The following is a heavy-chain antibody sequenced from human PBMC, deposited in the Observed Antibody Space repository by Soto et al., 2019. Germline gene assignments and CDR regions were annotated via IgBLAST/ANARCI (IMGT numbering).Heavy chain of an antibody. V-gene: IGHV3-11*06. D-gene: IGHD4-17*01. Sequence: TGGSLRLSCAASGFTFSDYYMSWIRQAPGKGLEWVSYISSSSSYTNYADSVKGRFTISRDNAKNSLYLQMNSLRAEDTAVYYCARGWTTYYYYGMDVWGQGTTVTVSS. CDR2: ISSSSSYT. CDR3: ARGWTTYYYYGMDV. CDR1: GFTFSDYY. J-gene: IGHJ6*02.